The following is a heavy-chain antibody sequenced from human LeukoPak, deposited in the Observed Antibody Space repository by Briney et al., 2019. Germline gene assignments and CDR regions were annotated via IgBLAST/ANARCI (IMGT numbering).Heavy chain of an antibody. Sequence: QPGGSLRLSCAASGFTFTSYSMSWVRQAPGKVLECVANIKQDGSEIYFVDSVKGRFTISRGNAKSSLYLQMNSLRGEDTAVYYCARARYGSGGYSFDFWGQGTLVTVSS. CDR3: ARARYGSGGYSFDF. CDR2: IKQDGSEI. J-gene: IGHJ4*02. D-gene: IGHD3-10*01. CDR1: GFTFTSYS. V-gene: IGHV3-7*04.